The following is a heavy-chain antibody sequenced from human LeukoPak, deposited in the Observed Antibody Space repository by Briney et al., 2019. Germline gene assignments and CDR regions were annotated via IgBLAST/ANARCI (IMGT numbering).Heavy chain of an antibody. CDR2: ISSSSSYT. Sequence: GGSLRLSCAASGFTFSSYSMNWVRQAPGKGLEWVSSISSSSSYTYYADSVKGRFTISRDNAKNSLYLQMNSLRAEDTAVYYCARAGRYFDYWGQGTLVTVSS. J-gene: IGHJ4*02. V-gene: IGHV3-21*01. CDR1: GFTFSSYS. D-gene: IGHD1-26*01. CDR3: ARAGRYFDY.